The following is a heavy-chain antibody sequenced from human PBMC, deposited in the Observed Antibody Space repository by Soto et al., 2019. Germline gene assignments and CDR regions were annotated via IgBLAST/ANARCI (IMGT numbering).Heavy chain of an antibody. Sequence: WGSLGLSCAASGFTFSSYAMSWVRQAPGKGLEWVSGISDSGATTYYADSVRGRFTISRDNSKNTLYLQMKSLRAEDSASYYCAKEDTSSGSLDYWGQGALVTVSS. CDR3: AKEDTSSGSLDY. CDR1: GFTFSSYA. V-gene: IGHV3-23*01. J-gene: IGHJ4*02. CDR2: ISDSGATT. D-gene: IGHD6-19*01.